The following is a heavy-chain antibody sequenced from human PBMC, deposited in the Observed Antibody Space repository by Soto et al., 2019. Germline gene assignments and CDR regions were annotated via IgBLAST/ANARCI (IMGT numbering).Heavy chain of an antibody. CDR2: INSDGSSA. J-gene: IGHJ5*02. D-gene: IGHD3-22*01. V-gene: IGHV3-74*01. Sequence: GGSLRLSCAASGFTFSSYWMHWVRQAPGKGLVWVSRINSDGSSASYADSVKGRFTISRDNAKNTLYLQMNSLRAEDTAVYYCAGKETYYYDSSGYWGFGPWGQGTLVTVSS. CDR3: AGKETYYYDSSGYWGFGP. CDR1: GFTFSSYW.